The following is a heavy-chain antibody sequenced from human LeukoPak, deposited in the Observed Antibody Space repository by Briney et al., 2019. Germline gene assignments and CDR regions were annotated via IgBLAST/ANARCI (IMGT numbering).Heavy chain of an antibody. CDR2: ITGNGFET. J-gene: IGHJ4*02. V-gene: IGHV3-23*01. D-gene: IGHD1-1*01. CDR3: AKDSLTTSLDY. Sequence: GGSLRLSCAASGFTFDSHAMAWVRQAPGAGLEWVSGITGNGFETFYADPVRGRFTISRDNSKNTLYLQMNSLRAEDTAVYYCAKDSLTTSLDYWGQGTLVTVSS. CDR1: GFTFDSHA.